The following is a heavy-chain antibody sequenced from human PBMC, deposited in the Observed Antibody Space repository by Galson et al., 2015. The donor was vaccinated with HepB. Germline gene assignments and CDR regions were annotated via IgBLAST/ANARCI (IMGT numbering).Heavy chain of an antibody. D-gene: IGHD6-13*01. CDR1: GFTFSGSA. J-gene: IGHJ4*02. CDR3: IRLGNLVGYSSS. Sequence: SLRLSCAASGFTFSGSAIHWVRQASGRGLEWVGRIGSKADSYATAYTASVQGRFTISRGDSKNTAYLQMKRLKTEDTAVYYCIRLGNLVGYSSSWGQGTLVTVSS. V-gene: IGHV3-73*01. CDR2: IGSKADSYAT.